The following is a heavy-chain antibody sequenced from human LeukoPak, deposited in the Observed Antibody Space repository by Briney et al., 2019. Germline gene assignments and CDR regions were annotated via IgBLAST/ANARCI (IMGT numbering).Heavy chain of an antibody. J-gene: IGHJ4*02. V-gene: IGHV4-59*01. CDR1: GGXISSSY. D-gene: IGHD3-3*02. CDR3: ARAPSRGGAVLD. Sequence: SETLSLTCTVSGGXISSSYWSWIRQPPGKGREWIGYIYYSGSTNYNPSLKSRVTISVDTSKNQFSLKLNSVTAADTAVYYCARAPSRGGAVLDWGQGTLVTVSS. CDR2: IYYSGST.